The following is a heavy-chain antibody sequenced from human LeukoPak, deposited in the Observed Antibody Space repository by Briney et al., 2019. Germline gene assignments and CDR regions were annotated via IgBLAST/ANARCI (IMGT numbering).Heavy chain of an antibody. V-gene: IGHV3-30-3*02. CDR3: ANQGSSWYYFDY. J-gene: IGHJ4*02. D-gene: IGHD6-13*01. Sequence: SRYYADSVKGRFTIPRDNSENTVYLQMNSLRAEDTAVYYCANQGSSWYYFDYWGQGTLVTVSS. CDR2: SR.